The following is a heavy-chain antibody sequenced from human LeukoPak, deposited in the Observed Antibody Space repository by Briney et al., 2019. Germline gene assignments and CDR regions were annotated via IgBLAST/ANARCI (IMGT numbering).Heavy chain of an antibody. D-gene: IGHD3-22*01. J-gene: IGHJ4*02. CDR2: IKQDGSEK. CDR1: GFTFSSYW. V-gene: IGHV3-7*01. CDR3: ARDRGYYYDSSGYYYYY. Sequence: GGSLRLSCAASGFTFSSYWMSWVRQAPGKGLEWVANIKQDGSEKYYVDSVKGRFTICRDNAKNSLYLQMNSLRAEDTAVYYCARDRGYYYDSSGYYYYYWGQGTLVTVSS.